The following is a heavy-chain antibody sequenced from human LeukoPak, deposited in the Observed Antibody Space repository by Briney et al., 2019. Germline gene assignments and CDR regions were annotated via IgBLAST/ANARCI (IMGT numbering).Heavy chain of an antibody. J-gene: IGHJ4*02. V-gene: IGHV4-39*01. CDR2: IYYSGST. D-gene: IGHD2-8*01. CDR1: GGSISSSSYY. Sequence: KPSETLSLTCTVSGGSISSSSYYWGWIRQPPGKGLEWIGGIYYSGSTYYNPSLKSRVTISVDTSKNQFSLKLSSVTAADTAVYYCARHCTNGVCYTDFDYWGQGNLVTVSS. CDR3: ARHCTNGVCYTDFDY.